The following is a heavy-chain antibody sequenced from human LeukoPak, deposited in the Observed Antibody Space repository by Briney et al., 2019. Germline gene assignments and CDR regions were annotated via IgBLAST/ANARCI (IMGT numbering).Heavy chain of an antibody. Sequence: PGGSLRLSCAASGFTFSVYGVTWVRQAPGKGLEWVSSMGVSGDNVHYADSVKGRFAISRDDSKNTLYLQMNSLRAEDAAVYYCAKDPNGDYVGAFDTWGQGTMVIVSS. CDR2: MGVSGDNV. D-gene: IGHD4-17*01. CDR3: AKDPNGDYVGAFDT. CDR1: GFTFSVYG. J-gene: IGHJ3*02. V-gene: IGHV3-23*01.